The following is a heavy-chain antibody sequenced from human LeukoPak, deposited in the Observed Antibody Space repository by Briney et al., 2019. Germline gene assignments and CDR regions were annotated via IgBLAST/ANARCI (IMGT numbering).Heavy chain of an antibody. CDR3: ARHYYQRDEDYYCVDV. CDR1: GFSLSTNGVG. J-gene: IGHJ6*03. Sequence: SGPTLVNPTQTLTLTCTFSGFSLSTNGVGVGWIRQPPGKALEWLAVIYWNDYKSYSPSLKSRLTLTKDTSKNQVVLTMTNMDPVDTATYYCARHYYQRDEDYYCVDVWGNGTTVIISS. V-gene: IGHV2-5*01. D-gene: IGHD3-10*01. CDR2: IYWNDYK.